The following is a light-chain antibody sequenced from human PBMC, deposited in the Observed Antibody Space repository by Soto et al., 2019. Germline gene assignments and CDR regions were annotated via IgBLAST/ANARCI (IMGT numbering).Light chain of an antibody. CDR1: QTISSW. V-gene: IGKV1-5*03. CDR2: KAS. Sequence: DIHMTQSPSTLSLSLGDRVTITFRASQTISSWLAWYQQKPGKAPKLLIYKASSLESGVPSRFSGSGSGTEFTLTISSLQPDDFATYYCQQYNSYWTFGQGTKVDIK. CDR3: QQYNSYWT. J-gene: IGKJ1*01.